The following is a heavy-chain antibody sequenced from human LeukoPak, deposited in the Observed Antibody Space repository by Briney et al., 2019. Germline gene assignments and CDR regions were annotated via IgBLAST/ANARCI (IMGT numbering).Heavy chain of an antibody. D-gene: IGHD3-3*01. CDR2: IYHSGST. CDR1: GGSISSSNW. V-gene: IGHV4-4*02. Sequence: PSETLSLTCAVSGGSISSSNWWSWVRQPPGKGLEWTGEIYHSGSTNYNPSLKSRVTISVDKSKNRFSLKLSSVTAADTAVYYCGRAGGYYGYFDYWGQGTLVTVSS. J-gene: IGHJ4*02. CDR3: GRAGGYYGYFDY.